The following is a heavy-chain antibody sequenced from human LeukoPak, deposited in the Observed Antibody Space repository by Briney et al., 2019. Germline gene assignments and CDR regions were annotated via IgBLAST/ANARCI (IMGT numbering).Heavy chain of an antibody. D-gene: IGHD3-16*02. CDR3: ARNRFGGVIDYGMDV. Sequence: ASVKVSLQASGYTFPSFDIKWVRQGTGQGLEWMGWINPNSGGTNYAQKFQGWVTMTRDTSISTAYMELSRLRSDDTAVYYCARNRFGGVIDYGMDVWGEGTTVTVSS. V-gene: IGHV1-2*04. CDR1: GYTFPSFD. J-gene: IGHJ6*04. CDR2: INPNSGGT.